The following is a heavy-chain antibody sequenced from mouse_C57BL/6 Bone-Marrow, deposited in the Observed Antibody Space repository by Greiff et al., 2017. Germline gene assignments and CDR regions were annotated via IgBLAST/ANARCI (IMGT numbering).Heavy chain of an antibody. CDR1: GYAFSSSW. V-gene: IGHV1-82*01. J-gene: IGHJ2*01. Sequence: QVQLQQSGPELVKPGASVKISCKASGYAFSSSWMNWVKQRPGKGLEWIGRIYPGDGDTNYNGKFKGKATLTADKSSSTAYMQLSSLTSEDSAVYFCARFFAGSSFDYWGQGTTLPVSS. CDR3: ARFFAGSSFDY. CDR2: IYPGDGDT.